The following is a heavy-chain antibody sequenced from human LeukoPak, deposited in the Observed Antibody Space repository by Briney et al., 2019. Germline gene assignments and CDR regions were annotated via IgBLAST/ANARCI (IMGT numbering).Heavy chain of an antibody. CDR3: ARDDCSSTSCLNDY. J-gene: IGHJ4*02. D-gene: IGHD2-2*01. Sequence: GASVKVSCKASGYTFTSYAMNWVRQAPGQGLEWMGWINTNTGNPTYAQGFTGRFVFSLDTSVSTAYLQISSLKAEDTAVYYCARDDCSSTSCLNDYWGQGTLVTVSS. V-gene: IGHV7-4-1*02. CDR2: INTNTGNP. CDR1: GYTFTSYA.